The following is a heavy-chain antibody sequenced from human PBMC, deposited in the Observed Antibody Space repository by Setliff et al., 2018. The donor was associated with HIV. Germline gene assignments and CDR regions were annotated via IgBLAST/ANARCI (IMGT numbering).Heavy chain of an antibody. CDR2: IYYSGST. J-gene: IGHJ6*03. CDR3: ARSIAAAPPHMDV. Sequence: SETLSLTCTVSGDSVNDRSYFWGWIRQPPGKGLEWIGSIYYSGSTYYNPSLKSRVTISVDTSKNQFSLKLSSVSAADTAVYYCARSIAAAPPHMDVWGKGTTVTVSS. V-gene: IGHV4-39*01. D-gene: IGHD6-13*01. CDR1: GDSVNDRSYF.